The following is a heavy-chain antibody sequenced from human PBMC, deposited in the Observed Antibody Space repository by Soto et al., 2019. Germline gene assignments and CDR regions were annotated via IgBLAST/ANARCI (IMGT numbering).Heavy chain of an antibody. CDR2: INHSGST. D-gene: IGHD3-9*01. CDR3: AREASYYDKAFDI. CDR1: GGSFSGYY. V-gene: IGHV4-34*01. Sequence: SETLSLTCAVYGGSFSGYYWSWIRQPPGKGLEWIGEINHSGSTNYNPSLKSRVTISVDTSKNQFSLKLSSVTAADTAVYYCAREASYYDKAFDIWGQGTMVTVSS. J-gene: IGHJ3*02.